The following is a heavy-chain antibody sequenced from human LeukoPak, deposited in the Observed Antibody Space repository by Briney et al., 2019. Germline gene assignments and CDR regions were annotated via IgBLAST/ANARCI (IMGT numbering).Heavy chain of an antibody. Sequence: GGSLRLSCAASGFTFSSYGMHWVRQAPGKGLEWVAVISYDGSNKYNADSVKGRFTISRDNSKNTLYLQMNTLRAEDTAVYYCAKDGRNYDSSGSGRGSFDYWGQGTLVTVSS. CDR3: AKDGRNYDSSGSGRGSFDY. V-gene: IGHV3-30*18. CDR1: GFTFSSYG. D-gene: IGHD3-22*01. CDR2: ISYDGSNK. J-gene: IGHJ4*02.